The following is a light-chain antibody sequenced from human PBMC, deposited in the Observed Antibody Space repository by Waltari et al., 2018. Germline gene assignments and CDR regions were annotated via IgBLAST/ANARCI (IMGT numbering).Light chain of an antibody. Sequence: DIQMTQSPSTLSASVGDTVPFTCRASESISTWLAWYQQRPGKAPKLLIYKASYLGTGVPSRFSGSGSGTEFILTISSLRPDDSATYYCQQYSNYYTFGQGTKLEIK. J-gene: IGKJ2*01. CDR2: KAS. CDR1: ESISTW. V-gene: IGKV1-5*03. CDR3: QQYSNYYT.